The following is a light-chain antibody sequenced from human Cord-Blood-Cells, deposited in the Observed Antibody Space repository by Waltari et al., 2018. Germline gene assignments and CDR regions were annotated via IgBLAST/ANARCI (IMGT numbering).Light chain of an antibody. CDR1: QSVSSSY. Sequence: EIVLTQSPGTLSLSPGDRATLSCRASQSVSSSYLAWYQQKPGQAPRLLIYGASSRATGSPDRFSGSGSGTDFTLTISRLEPEDFAVYYCQQYGSSLYTFGQGTKLEIK. CDR3: QQYGSSLYT. J-gene: IGKJ2*01. CDR2: GAS. V-gene: IGKV3-20*01.